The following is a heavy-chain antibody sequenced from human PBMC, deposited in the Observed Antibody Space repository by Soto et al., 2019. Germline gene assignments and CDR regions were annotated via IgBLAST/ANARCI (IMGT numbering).Heavy chain of an antibody. V-gene: IGHV1-18*01. Sequence: GASVKVSCKTSGYTFPNYGITWVRQAPGQPLEWLGWISLYSDGTNYAQKFQGRVSMTTDTSTTTAYMELRSLRSDDTAVYYCARVVPGAEAWFGPWGQGXLVTVYS. CDR1: GYTFPNYG. J-gene: IGHJ5*02. D-gene: IGHD2-2*01. CDR3: ARVVPGAEAWFGP. CDR2: ISLYSDGT.